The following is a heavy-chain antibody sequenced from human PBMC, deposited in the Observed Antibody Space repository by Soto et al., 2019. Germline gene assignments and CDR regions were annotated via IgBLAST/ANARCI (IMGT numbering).Heavy chain of an antibody. D-gene: IGHD6-13*01. V-gene: IGHV3-30*18. Sequence: QVQLVESGGGVVQPGRSLRLSCAASGFDFNTYGLHWVRQAPGKGLEWVAGISFDGGNQYYADSVKGRFTISRDKSNTTLYLQVNSLGAEDTATYYCAKDSSVIAAGSGGWFDPWGQGTLVIVSS. CDR2: ISFDGGNQ. J-gene: IGHJ5*02. CDR3: AKDSSVIAAGSGGWFDP. CDR1: GFDFNTYG.